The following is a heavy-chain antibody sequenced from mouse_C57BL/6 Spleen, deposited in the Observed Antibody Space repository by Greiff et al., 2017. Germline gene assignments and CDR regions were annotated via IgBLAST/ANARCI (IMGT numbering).Heavy chain of an antibody. D-gene: IGHD1-1*01. CDR2: IDPSDSYT. CDR3: ARDYGRD. CDR1: GYTFTSYW. Sequence: QVQLQQSGAELVKPGASVKLSCKASGYTFTSYWMQWVKQRPGQGLEWIGEIDPSDSYTNYNQKFKGKATLTVATSSTTAYMQLSSLTSEDSAVYYCARDYGRDWGQGTTLTVSS. J-gene: IGHJ2*01. V-gene: IGHV1-50*01.